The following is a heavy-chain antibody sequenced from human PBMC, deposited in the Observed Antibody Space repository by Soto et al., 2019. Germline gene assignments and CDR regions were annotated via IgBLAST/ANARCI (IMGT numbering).Heavy chain of an antibody. J-gene: IGHJ4*02. D-gene: IGHD1-26*01. Sequence: QVQLVESGGGVVQPGRSLRLSCAASGFTFSSYAMHWVRQAPGKGLEWVAVISYDGSNKYYADSVKGRFTISRDNSKNTLYLQMNSLRAEDTAVYYCARGMGRELLGDYYFDYWGQGTLVTVS. CDR2: ISYDGSNK. CDR1: GFTFSSYA. V-gene: IGHV3-30-3*01. CDR3: ARGMGRELLGDYYFDY.